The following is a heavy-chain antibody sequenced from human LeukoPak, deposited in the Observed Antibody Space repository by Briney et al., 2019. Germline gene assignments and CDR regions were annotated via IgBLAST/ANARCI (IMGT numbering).Heavy chain of an antibody. CDR3: ARLKLLWSNYFDY. CDR2: ISSSGNTT. D-gene: IGHD2-2*01. CDR1: GFTFSDNY. V-gene: IGHV3-11*04. Sequence: GGSLRLSCAASGFTFSDNYMSWIRQAPGKGLEWVSYISSSGNTTYNADSVKGRFSITRDNAKNSLYLQMNSLRAEDTAVYYCARLKLLWSNYFDYWGQGTLVTVSS. J-gene: IGHJ4*02.